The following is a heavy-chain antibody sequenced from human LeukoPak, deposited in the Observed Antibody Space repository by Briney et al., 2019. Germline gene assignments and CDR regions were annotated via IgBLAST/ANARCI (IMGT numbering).Heavy chain of an antibody. D-gene: IGHD3-10*01. CDR3: VGELLPYYGMDV. Sequence: GGSLRLSCAASGFTFTTYWMNWVRQAPGKGLEWVANIKQDGSEKYYVDSVKGRFTISRDNAKNSLYLQMNSLRAEDTAVYYSVGELLPYYGMDVWGQGTTVTVSS. CDR1: GFTFTTYW. J-gene: IGHJ6*02. CDR2: IKQDGSEK. V-gene: IGHV3-7*01.